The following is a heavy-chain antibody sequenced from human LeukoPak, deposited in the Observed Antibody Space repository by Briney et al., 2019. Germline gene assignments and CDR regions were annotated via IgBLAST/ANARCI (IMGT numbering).Heavy chain of an antibody. CDR2: IYYSGST. CDR3: ARYSGTSRGFDY. D-gene: IGHD1-26*01. V-gene: IGHV4-59*11. CDR1: GGSISSHF. J-gene: IGHJ4*02. Sequence: PSETLSLTCSVSGGSISSHFWSWIRQPPGKGLEWIASIYYSGSTYYNSSLKSRVTISGDTSKNLFSLKLRSVTAADTAVYYCARYSGTSRGFDYWGQGTLVTVSS.